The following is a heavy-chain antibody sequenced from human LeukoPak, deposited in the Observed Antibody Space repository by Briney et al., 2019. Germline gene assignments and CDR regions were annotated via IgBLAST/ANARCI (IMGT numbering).Heavy chain of an antibody. D-gene: IGHD3-9*01. CDR2: IIPIFGTA. J-gene: IGHJ4*02. V-gene: IGHV1-69*13. CDR1: GATFSSYA. Sequence: SVKVSCKASGATFSSYAISWVRRAPGQGLEWMGGIIPIFGTANYAQKFQGRVTITADESTSTAYMELSSLRSEDTAVYYCARGDILTGYNKWGQGTLVTVSS. CDR3: ARGDILTGYNK.